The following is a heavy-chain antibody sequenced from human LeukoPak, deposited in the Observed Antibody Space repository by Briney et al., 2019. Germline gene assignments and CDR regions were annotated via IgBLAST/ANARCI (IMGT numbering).Heavy chain of an antibody. D-gene: IGHD6-6*01. Sequence: SVKVSCKASGGTFSSYAISWVRQAPGQGLEWMGRIIPIFGIANYAQKFQGRVTITADKSTSTAYMELSSLRSEDTAVYYCARSHPVLYSSSPLDYSGHGTLVTVSS. CDR1: GGTFSSYA. V-gene: IGHV1-69*04. CDR2: IIPIFGIA. J-gene: IGHJ4*01. CDR3: ARSHPVLYSSSPLDY.